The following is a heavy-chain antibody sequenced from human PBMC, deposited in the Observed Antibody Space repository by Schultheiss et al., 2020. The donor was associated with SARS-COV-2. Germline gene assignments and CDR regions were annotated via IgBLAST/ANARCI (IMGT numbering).Heavy chain of an antibody. V-gene: IGHV5-51*01. CDR2: IYPGDSDT. D-gene: IGHD6-13*01. Sequence: ESLKISCKGSGYSFTSYWLAWVRQMPGKGLEWMGIIYPGDSDTRYSPSFQGQVTISADKSISTAYLQWSSLKASDTAMYYCARPPLYSRSSTFFDYWGQGTLVTVSS. CDR1: GYSFTSYW. J-gene: IGHJ4*02. CDR3: ARPPLYSRSSTFFDY.